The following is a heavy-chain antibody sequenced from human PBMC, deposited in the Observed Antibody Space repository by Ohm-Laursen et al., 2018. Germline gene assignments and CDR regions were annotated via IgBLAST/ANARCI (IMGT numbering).Heavy chain of an antibody. J-gene: IGHJ6*02. CDR1: GFTFSSYW. D-gene: IGHD2-21*02. Sequence: SLRLSCAASGFTFSSYWMHWVRQAPGKGLVWVSRINSDGSSTSYADSVKGRLTISRDNAKNTLYLQMNSLRAEDTAVYYCARGCGGDCYLGPYYYYGMDVWGQGTTVTVSS. CDR2: INSDGSST. V-gene: IGHV3-74*01. CDR3: ARGCGGDCYLGPYYYYGMDV.